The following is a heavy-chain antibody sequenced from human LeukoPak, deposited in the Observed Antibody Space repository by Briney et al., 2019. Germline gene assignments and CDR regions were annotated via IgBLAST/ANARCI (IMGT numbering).Heavy chain of an antibody. CDR2: INHSGST. D-gene: IGHD4-23*01. J-gene: IGHJ3*02. V-gene: IGHV4-34*08. CDR3: ATAVADDAFDI. CDR1: GGTFSGYY. Sequence: PSETLSLNCAVYGGTFSGYYWGWLRQPPGKGLEWIGEINHSGSTNYNPALKSRVTISVDTSKNQCSLKLSSVTAADTAVYYCATAVADDAFDIWGQGTMVTVSS.